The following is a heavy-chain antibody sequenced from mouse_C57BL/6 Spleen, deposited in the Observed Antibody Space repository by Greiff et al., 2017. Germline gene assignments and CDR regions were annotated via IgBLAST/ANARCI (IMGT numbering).Heavy chain of an antibody. J-gene: IGHJ4*01. Sequence: VQLVESGPELVKPGASVKLSCKASGYTFTSYDINWVKQRPGQGLEWIGWIYPRDGSTKYNEKFKGKATLTVDTSSSTAYMELHSLTSEDSAVYFCARPLYYYGSSYAMDYWGQGTSVTVSS. D-gene: IGHD1-1*01. V-gene: IGHV1-85*01. CDR2: IYPRDGST. CDR3: ARPLYYYGSSYAMDY. CDR1: GYTFTSYD.